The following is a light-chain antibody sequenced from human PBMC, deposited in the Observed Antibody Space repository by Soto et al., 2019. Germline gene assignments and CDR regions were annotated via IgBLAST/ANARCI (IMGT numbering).Light chain of an antibody. CDR2: AAS. CDR1: QSISSY. V-gene: IGKV1-39*01. CDR3: QQSYSTSRT. J-gene: IGKJ1*01. Sequence: DIQMTQSPSSLSASVGDRVTISCRASQSISSYLNWYQQRPGKAPKLLLYAASSLQSGVSSRFSGSGSGTDFTLTISSLQPEDFATYYCQQSYSTSRTFGQGTKVEIK.